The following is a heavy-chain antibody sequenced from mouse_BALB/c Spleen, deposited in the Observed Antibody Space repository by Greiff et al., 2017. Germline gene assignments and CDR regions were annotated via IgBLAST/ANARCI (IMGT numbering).Heavy chain of an antibody. Sequence: EVQLQESGGDLVKPGGSLKLSCAASGFTFSSYGMSWVRQTPDKRLEWVATISSGGSYTYYPDSVKGRFTISRDNAKNTLYLQMSSLKSEDTAMYYCARYAMDYWGQGTSVTVSS. J-gene: IGHJ4*01. V-gene: IGHV5-6*01. CDR1: GFTFSSYG. CDR2: ISSGGSYT. CDR3: ARYAMDY.